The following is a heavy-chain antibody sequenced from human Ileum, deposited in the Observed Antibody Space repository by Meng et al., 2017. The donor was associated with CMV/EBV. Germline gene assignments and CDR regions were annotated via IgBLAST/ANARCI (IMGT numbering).Heavy chain of an antibody. J-gene: IGHJ4*02. Sequence: QVQLQPWGAGLLKPSDTLSLTCAVYGGSFSGYYWSWIRQPPGKGLEWIGEINHSGSTNYNPSLKSRVTISVDTSKNQFSLKLSSVTAADTAVYYCARGVAGGPFDYWGQGTLVTVSS. CDR2: INHSGST. CDR3: ARGVAGGPFDY. CDR1: GGSFSGYY. D-gene: IGHD2-15*01. V-gene: IGHV4-34*01.